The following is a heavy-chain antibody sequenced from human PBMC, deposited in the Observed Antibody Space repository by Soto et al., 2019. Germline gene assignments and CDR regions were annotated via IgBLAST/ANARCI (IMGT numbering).Heavy chain of an antibody. CDR3: VRTSLVVAAATREDY. V-gene: IGHV3-74*01. J-gene: IGHJ4*02. D-gene: IGHD2-15*01. CDR2: INSVGSST. Sequence: EVQLVESGGGLVQPGGSLRLSCAASGFTFSSYWMHWIRKAPGKGLGWVSRINSVGSSTSYADSVKGRFTISRANAKNTLYLQMNSLRAEDTAVYYCVRTSLVVAAATREDYWGQGTLVTVSS. CDR1: GFTFSSYW.